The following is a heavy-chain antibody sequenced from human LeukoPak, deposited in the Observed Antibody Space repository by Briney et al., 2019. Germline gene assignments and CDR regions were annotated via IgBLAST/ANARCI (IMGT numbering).Heavy chain of an antibody. CDR2: INSDGSST. D-gene: IGHD3-10*01. Sequence: GGSLRLSCAASGFTFSSYWMHWVRHAPGKGLVWVSRINSDGSSTSYADSVKGRFTISRDNAKNTLYLQMNRLRAEDTAMYYCAKDLLWFGEPNWFDPWGQGTLVTVSS. CDR3: AKDLLWFGEPNWFDP. V-gene: IGHV3-74*01. CDR1: GFTFSSYW. J-gene: IGHJ5*02.